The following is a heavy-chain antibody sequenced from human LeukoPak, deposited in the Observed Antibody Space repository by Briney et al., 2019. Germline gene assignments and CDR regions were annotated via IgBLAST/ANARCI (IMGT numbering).Heavy chain of an antibody. CDR2: ISSSGTVI. Sequence: PGVSLRLSCAASGFTFTDYYMIWMRQAPGKGLEGVSYISSSGTVIYYRVPVKGRFTISRDNAIKSLYLQMNSLRAEDTAVYYCARNYNCWGQGTLVTVSS. V-gene: IGHV3-11*01. D-gene: IGHD3-10*01. CDR1: GFTFTDYY. CDR3: ARNYNC. J-gene: IGHJ4*02.